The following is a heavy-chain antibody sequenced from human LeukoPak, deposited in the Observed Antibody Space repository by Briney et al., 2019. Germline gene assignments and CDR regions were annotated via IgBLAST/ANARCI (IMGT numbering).Heavy chain of an antibody. CDR2: IYHSGST. V-gene: IGHV4-4*02. J-gene: IGHJ5*02. CDR1: GGSISSSNW. D-gene: IGHD2-2*01. CDR3: ARSVVVVPAAPETEGQKNNWFDP. Sequence: SGTLSLTCAVSGGSISSSNWWSWVRQPPGKGLEWIGEIYHSGSTNYNPSLKSRVTISVDKSKNQFSLKLSSVAAADTAVYYCARSVVVVPAAPETEGQKNNWFDPWGQGTLVTVSS.